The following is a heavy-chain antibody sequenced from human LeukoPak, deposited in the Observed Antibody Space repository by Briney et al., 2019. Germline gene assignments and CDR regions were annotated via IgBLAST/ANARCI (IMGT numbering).Heavy chain of an antibody. J-gene: IGHJ4*02. CDR2: INHSGST. CDR1: GGSFSGYY. D-gene: IGHD2-2*01. Sequence: PSETLSLTCAVYGGSFSGYYWSWIRQPPGKGLEWIGEINHSGSTNYNPSLKSRVTISVDTSKNQFSLKLSSVTAADTAVYYCARIVVVPAAIGALIDYWGQGTLVTVSS. V-gene: IGHV4-34*01. CDR3: ARIVVVPAAIGALIDY.